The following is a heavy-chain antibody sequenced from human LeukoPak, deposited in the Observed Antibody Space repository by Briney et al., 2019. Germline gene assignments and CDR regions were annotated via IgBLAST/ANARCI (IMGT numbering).Heavy chain of an antibody. CDR3: AKDPYYYDSSGYHQSPFDY. Sequence: GGSLRLSCAASGFTFSSYAMSWVRQAPGKGLEWVSAISGSGGSTYYADSVKGQFTISRDNSKNTLYLQMNSLRAEDTAVYYCAKDPYYYDSSGYHQSPFDYWGQGTLVTVSS. D-gene: IGHD3-22*01. CDR1: GFTFSSYA. CDR2: ISGSGGST. J-gene: IGHJ4*02. V-gene: IGHV3-23*01.